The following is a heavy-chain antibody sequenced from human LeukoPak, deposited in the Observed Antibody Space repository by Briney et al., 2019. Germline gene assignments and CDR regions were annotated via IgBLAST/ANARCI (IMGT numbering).Heavy chain of an antibody. J-gene: IGHJ4*02. CDR1: GFTFSSYG. Sequence: GRSLRLSCAEPGFTFSSYGMHWVRQAPGKGLEWVAVIWYDGSNKYYADSVKGRFTISRDNSKNTLYLQMNSLRAEDTAVYYCAREGIAVQAFDYWGQGTLVTVSS. CDR2: IWYDGSNK. CDR3: AREGIAVQAFDY. V-gene: IGHV3-33*01. D-gene: IGHD6-19*01.